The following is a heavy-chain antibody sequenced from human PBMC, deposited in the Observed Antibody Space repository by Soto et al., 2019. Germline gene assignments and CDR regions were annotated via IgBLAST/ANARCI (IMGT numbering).Heavy chain of an antibody. CDR1: GGTFSSYA. CDR2: IIPIFGTA. Sequence: GASVKVSCKASGGTFSSYAISWVRQAPGQGLEWMGGIIPIFGTANYAQKFQGRVTITADESTSTAYMELSSLRSEDTAVYYCASNNWNSHYGMDVWGQGTTVTVSS. V-gene: IGHV1-69*13. CDR3: ASNNWNSHYGMDV. D-gene: IGHD1-1*01. J-gene: IGHJ6*02.